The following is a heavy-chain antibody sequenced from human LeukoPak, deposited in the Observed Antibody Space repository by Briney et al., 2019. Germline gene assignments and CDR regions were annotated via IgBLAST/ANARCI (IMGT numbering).Heavy chain of an antibody. CDR2: ISYDGSNK. V-gene: IGHV3-30-3*01. J-gene: IGHJ4*02. Sequence: GGSLRLSCAASGFTFSSYATHWVRQAPGKGLEWVAVISYDGSNKYYADSVKGRFTISRDNSKNTLYLQMNSLRAEDTAVYYCARDHSPFTIFGVVAGGFPDYWGQGTLVTVSS. CDR1: GFTFSSYA. CDR3: ARDHSPFTIFGVVAGGFPDY. D-gene: IGHD3-3*01.